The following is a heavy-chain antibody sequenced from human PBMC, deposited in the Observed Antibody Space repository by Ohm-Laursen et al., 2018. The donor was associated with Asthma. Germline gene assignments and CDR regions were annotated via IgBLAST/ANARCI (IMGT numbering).Heavy chain of an antibody. Sequence: ASVKVSCKASGYTFTSYAMHWVRQAPGQGLEWMGRINPNSGGTNYAQKFQGRVTMTRDTSISTAYMELSRLRSDDTAVYYCAKGSKYYYDSSGYFAWGQGTLVTVSS. CDR1: GYTFTSYA. J-gene: IGHJ5*02. CDR2: INPNSGGT. V-gene: IGHV1-2*06. CDR3: AKGSKYYYDSSGYFA. D-gene: IGHD3-22*01.